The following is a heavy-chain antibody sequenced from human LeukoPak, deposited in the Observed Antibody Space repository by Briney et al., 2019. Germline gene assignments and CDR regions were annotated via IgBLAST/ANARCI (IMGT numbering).Heavy chain of an antibody. D-gene: IGHD1-26*01. V-gene: IGHV5-51*01. CDR2: IYPGDSDT. CDR3: ARLLPTSGSYLDAFDI. CDR1: GYSFTSYW. Sequence: GESLKISCKGSGYSFTSYWIGWVRQMPGKGLEWMGIIYPGDSDTRYSPSFQGQVTISADKSISTAYLQWSSLKASDTAMYYCARLLPTSGSYLDAFDIWGQGTMVTVSS. J-gene: IGHJ3*02.